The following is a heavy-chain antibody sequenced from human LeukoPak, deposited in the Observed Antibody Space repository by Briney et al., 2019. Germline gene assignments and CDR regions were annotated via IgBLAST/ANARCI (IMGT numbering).Heavy chain of an antibody. CDR3: ARGRDGSQSPIDD. Sequence: GGSLRLSCAASGFTFSSYNMNWVRQAPGKGLEWVSSISSSSSYICYADSVKGRFTISRDNAKNSLYLQMNSLRAEDTAVYYCARGRDGSQSPIDDWGQGTLVTVSS. J-gene: IGHJ4*02. CDR2: ISSSSSYI. D-gene: IGHD5-24*01. V-gene: IGHV3-21*01. CDR1: GFTFSSYN.